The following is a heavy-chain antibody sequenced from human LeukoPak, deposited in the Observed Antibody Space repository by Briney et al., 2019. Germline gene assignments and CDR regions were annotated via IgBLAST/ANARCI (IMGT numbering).Heavy chain of an antibody. CDR2: IWYDGSNK. D-gene: IGHD5-18*01. Sequence: GGSLRLSCAASGFTFSSYGMHWVRQAPGKGLEWVAVIWYDGSNKYYADSVKGRFTISRDNSKNTLYLQMNSLRAEDTAVYYCARVVDTAMVKGYGTLDYWGQGTLVTVSS. V-gene: IGHV3-33*01. J-gene: IGHJ4*02. CDR1: GFTFSSYG. CDR3: ARVVDTAMVKGYGTLDY.